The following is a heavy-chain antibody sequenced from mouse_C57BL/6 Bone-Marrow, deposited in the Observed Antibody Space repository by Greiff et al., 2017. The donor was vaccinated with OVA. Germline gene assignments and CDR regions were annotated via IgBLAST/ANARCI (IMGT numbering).Heavy chain of an antibody. CDR1: GYTFTSYG. V-gene: IGHV1-81*01. CDR2: IYPRSGNT. Sequence: VKVVESGAELARPGASVKLSCKASGYTFTSYGISWVKQRTGQGLEWIGEIYPRSGNTYYNEKFKGKATLTADKSSSTAYMELRSLTSEDSAVYFCARSGFITWYFDVWGTGTTVTVSS. CDR3: ARSGFITWYFDV. J-gene: IGHJ1*03. D-gene: IGHD1-1*01.